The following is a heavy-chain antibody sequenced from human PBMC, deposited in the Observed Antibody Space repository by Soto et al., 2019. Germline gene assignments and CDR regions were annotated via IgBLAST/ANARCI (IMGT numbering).Heavy chain of an antibody. CDR1: GGSFSGYY. CDR3: ARGLGYCSGGSCYRSSP. V-gene: IGHV4-34*01. Sequence: PSETLSLTCAVYGGSFSGYYWSWIRQPPGKGLEWIGEINHSGSTNYNPSLKSRVTISVDTSKNQFSLKLSSVTAADTAVYYCARGLGYCSGGSCYRSSPWGQGTLVTVSS. D-gene: IGHD2-15*01. CDR2: INHSGST. J-gene: IGHJ5*02.